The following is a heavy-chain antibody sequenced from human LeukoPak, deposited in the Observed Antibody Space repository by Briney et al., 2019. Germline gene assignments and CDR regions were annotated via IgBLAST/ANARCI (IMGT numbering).Heavy chain of an antibody. V-gene: IGHV5-51*01. CDR3: ARPRSASWYSSGWYLDY. J-gene: IGHJ4*02. Sequence: GSALQISCNCFGYRFTSYGIGWVRQMPGKGLEWMGIIYPGYSNTSYSPSLQGQVTISAAKSISPAYLQWTSLKASDTAMYYCARPRSASWYSSGWYLDYWGQGTQVRVPS. CDR2: IYPGYSNT. D-gene: IGHD6-19*01. CDR1: GYRFTSYG.